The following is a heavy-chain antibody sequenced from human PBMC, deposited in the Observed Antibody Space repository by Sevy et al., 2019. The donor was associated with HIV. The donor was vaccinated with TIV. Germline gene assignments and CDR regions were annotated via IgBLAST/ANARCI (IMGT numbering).Heavy chain of an antibody. CDR1: GGTFSSYA. CDR2: IIPIFGTA. V-gene: IGHV1-69*13. D-gene: IGHD2-15*01. CDR3: AREFSHSGSANAFAI. Sequence: ASVKVSCKASGGTFSSYAISWVRQAPGQGLEWMGGIIPIFGTANYAQKFQGRATITADESTSTAYMELSSLRSEDTAVYYSAREFSHSGSANAFAIWGQGTMVTVSS. J-gene: IGHJ3*02.